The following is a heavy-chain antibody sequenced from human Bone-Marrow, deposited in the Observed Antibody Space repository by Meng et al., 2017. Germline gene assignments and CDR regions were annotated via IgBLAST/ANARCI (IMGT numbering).Heavy chain of an antibody. CDR3: ATSLYDSSGYYYFVY. CDR2: ISYDGSNK. Sequence: QVQLVESGGGVVQPGRSLRLSCAASGFTFSSYAMHWVRQAPGKGLEWVAVISYDGSNKYYADSVKGRFTISRDNSKNTLYLQMNSLRAEDTAVYYCATSLYDSSGYYYFVYWGQGTLVTVSS. V-gene: IGHV3-30*01. D-gene: IGHD3-22*01. CDR1: GFTFSSYA. J-gene: IGHJ4*02.